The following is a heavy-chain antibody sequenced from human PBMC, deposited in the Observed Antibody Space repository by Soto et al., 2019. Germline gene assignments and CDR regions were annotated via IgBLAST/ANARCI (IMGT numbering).Heavy chain of an antibody. J-gene: IGHJ4*02. V-gene: IGHV1-18*01. CDR2: ISAYNGNT. CDR1: GYTFTSYG. CDR3: ARVADGIQLWTDSFDY. Sequence: QVQLVQSGAEVKKPGASVKVSCKASGYTFTSYGINWVRQAPGQGLEWMGWISAYNGNTNYAQKLQGRVTMTTDTSTSTAYMELRSLRSDDTAVYYCARVADGIQLWTDSFDYWGQGTLVTVSS. D-gene: IGHD5-18*01.